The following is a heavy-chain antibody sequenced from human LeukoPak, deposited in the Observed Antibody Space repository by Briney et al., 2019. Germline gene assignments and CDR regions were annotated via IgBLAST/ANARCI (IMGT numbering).Heavy chain of an antibody. Sequence: SETLSLTCTVSAGSISSNDYYWGWHRQSPGKGLEWIGRISYSGNTYYNPSLKSRVTISVDTSKNHFSLRLSSVTAADTAVYYCARLTHSYYSDTSGYYPYYYMDVWGKGTRVTVSS. D-gene: IGHD3-22*01. CDR1: AGSISSNDYY. V-gene: IGHV4-39*02. CDR3: ARLTHSYYSDTSGYYPYYYMDV. J-gene: IGHJ6*03. CDR2: ISYSGNT.